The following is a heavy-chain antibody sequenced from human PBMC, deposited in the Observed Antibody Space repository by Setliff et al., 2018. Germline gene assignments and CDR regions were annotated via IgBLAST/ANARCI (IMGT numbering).Heavy chain of an antibody. J-gene: IGHJ4*02. CDR1: GGSISGFA. V-gene: IGHV4-59*01. CDR2: ISSSGGT. CDR3: ARVSMYYNFWSGYYGERGEYFDY. Sequence: SETLSLTCTVSGGSISGFAWNWIRQFPGKRLEWIGEISSSGGTLYTPSLRSRVSMSVDTSRNQFSLKLSSVTAADTAVYYCARVSMYYNFWSGYYGERGEYFDYWGQGTLVTVSS. D-gene: IGHD3-3*01.